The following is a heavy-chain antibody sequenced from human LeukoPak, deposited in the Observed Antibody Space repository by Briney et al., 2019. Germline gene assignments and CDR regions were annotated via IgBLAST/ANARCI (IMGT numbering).Heavy chain of an antibody. J-gene: IGHJ6*03. Sequence: SETLSLTCAVYGGSFSGYYWSWIRQPPGKGLEWIGEINHSGSTNYNPSLKSRVTISVDTSKNQFSLKLSSVTAADTAVYYCASTLMDSITIFGVVPPFDYYMDVWGKGTTVTVSS. V-gene: IGHV4-34*01. CDR2: INHSGST. D-gene: IGHD3-3*01. CDR1: GGSFSGYY. CDR3: ASTLMDSITIFGVVPPFDYYMDV.